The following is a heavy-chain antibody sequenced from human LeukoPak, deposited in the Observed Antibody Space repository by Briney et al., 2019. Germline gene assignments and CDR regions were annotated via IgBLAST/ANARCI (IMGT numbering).Heavy chain of an antibody. Sequence: ASVKVSCKVSGYTLNELSMHWVRQAPGKGLEWMGGFDPEDGETIYAQKFQGRVTMTEDTSTDTAYMELSSLRSEDTAVYYCATDPGYYDYGWGSLWGQGTLVTVSS. CDR1: GYTLNELS. J-gene: IGHJ4*02. V-gene: IGHV1-24*01. CDR3: ATDPGYYDYGWGSL. CDR2: FDPEDGET. D-gene: IGHD3-16*01.